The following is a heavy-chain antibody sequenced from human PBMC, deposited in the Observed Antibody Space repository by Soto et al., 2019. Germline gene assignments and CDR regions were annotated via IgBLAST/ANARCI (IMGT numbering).Heavy chain of an antibody. J-gene: IGHJ6*02. CDR1: GFTFSSYA. V-gene: IGHV3-23*01. CDR2: ISGSGGST. D-gene: IGHD5-18*01. CDR3: ARDKDTAMGYYYGMDV. Sequence: GGSLRLSCAASGFTFSSYAMSWVRQAPGKGLEWVSAISGSGGSTYYADSVKGRFTISRDNSKNSLYLQMNSLRDEDTAVYYCARDKDTAMGYYYGMDVWGQGTTVTVSS.